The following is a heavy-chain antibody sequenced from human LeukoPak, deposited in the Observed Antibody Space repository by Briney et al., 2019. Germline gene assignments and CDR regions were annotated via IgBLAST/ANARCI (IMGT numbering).Heavy chain of an antibody. CDR3: ARLLIVDTAMVGSHYFDY. J-gene: IGHJ4*02. V-gene: IGHV4-59*08. Sequence: SETRSLTCTVSGGSISSYCWSWIRQPPGKGLEWIGYIYYSGSTNYNPSLKSRVTISVDTSKNQFSLKLSSVTAADTAVYYCARLLIVDTAMVGSHYFDYWGQGTLVTVSS. CDR2: IYYSGST. CDR1: GGSISSYC. D-gene: IGHD5-18*01.